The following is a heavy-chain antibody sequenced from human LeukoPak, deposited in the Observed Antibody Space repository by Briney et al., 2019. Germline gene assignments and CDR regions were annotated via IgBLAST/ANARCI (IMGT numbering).Heavy chain of an antibody. D-gene: IGHD5-18*01. CDR1: GFTFITYW. CDR2: INSDGSST. Sequence: GGSLRLSCAASGFTFITYWMHWVRQAPGKGLVWVSPINSDGSSTTYADSVKGRFTVSRDTSKNTLYLQMNSLRAEDTAVYYCAKDPLNTVMVSPTFDYWGQGTLVTVSS. J-gene: IGHJ4*02. V-gene: IGHV3-74*01. CDR3: AKDPLNTVMVSPTFDY.